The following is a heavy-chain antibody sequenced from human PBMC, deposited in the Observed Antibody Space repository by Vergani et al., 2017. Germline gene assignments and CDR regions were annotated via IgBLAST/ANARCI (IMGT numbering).Heavy chain of an antibody. D-gene: IGHD2-15*01. CDR2: ISSSSAYL. V-gene: IGHV3-21*02. Sequence: VQLVESGGGLVKPGGSLRLSCEGSGFTFKNNTMTWVRQAPGKGLEWVSSISSSSAYLHYADSVKGRFTISRDHAKRALFLQMNNLRADDTAVYYCASRVSANGGLDTWGQGTLVTVSS. J-gene: IGHJ5*02. CDR3: ASRVSANGGLDT. CDR1: GFTFKNNT.